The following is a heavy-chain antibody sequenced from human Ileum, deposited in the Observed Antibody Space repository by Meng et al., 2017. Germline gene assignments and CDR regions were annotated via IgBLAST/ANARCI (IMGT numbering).Heavy chain of an antibody. CDR1: GYTFRNYP. V-gene: IGHV1-3*01. J-gene: IGHJ4*02. CDR3: ARENDNWNYFDY. D-gene: IGHD1-1*01. Sequence: QVQLVQSGTGVKKVGASVKVSCTASGYTFRNYPLHWVRRAPGQRPEWMGWINAGNGNIKISQKFQGRITITSDTSATAYMELSSLRSEDTAVYFCARENDNWNYFDYWGQGSLVTVSS. CDR2: INAGNGNI.